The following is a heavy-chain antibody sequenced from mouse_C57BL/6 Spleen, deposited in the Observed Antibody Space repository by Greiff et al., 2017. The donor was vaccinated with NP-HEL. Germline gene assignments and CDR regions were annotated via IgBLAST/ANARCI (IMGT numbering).Heavy chain of an antibody. Sequence: EVKLVESGEGLVKPGGSLKLSCAASGFTFSSYAMSWVRQTPEKRLEWVAYISSGGDYIYYADTVKGRFTISRDNARNTLYLQMSSLKSEDTAMYYCTREDYSNYAFDYWGQGTTLTVSS. CDR2: ISSGGDYI. J-gene: IGHJ2*01. V-gene: IGHV5-9-1*02. CDR3: TREDYSNYAFDY. D-gene: IGHD2-5*01. CDR1: GFTFSSYA.